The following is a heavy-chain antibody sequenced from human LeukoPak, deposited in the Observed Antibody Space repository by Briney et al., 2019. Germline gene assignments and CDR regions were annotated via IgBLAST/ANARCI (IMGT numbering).Heavy chain of an antibody. Sequence: GGSLRLSCVASGFTFSNYAMSWVRQAPGKGLEWVSAISGRSPSTFYAASVKGRFTISRDNSKNTLYLQMNSLRAEDTAVYCCAEGRPLAPTSQFDYWGQGTLVTVSS. CDR1: GFTFSNYA. V-gene: IGHV3-23*01. CDR3: AEGRPLAPTSQFDY. CDR2: ISGRSPST. J-gene: IGHJ4*02. D-gene: IGHD1-1*01.